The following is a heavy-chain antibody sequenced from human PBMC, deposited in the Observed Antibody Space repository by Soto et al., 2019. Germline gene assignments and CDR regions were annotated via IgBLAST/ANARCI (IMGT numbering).Heavy chain of an antibody. Sequence: GGSLRLSCVASSFTFNNAWMNWVRQAPEKGLEWVSFISDVGTTTHYADSVRGRFTISKDNAHNSLLLQMNSLRDEDTAVYYCTRDPNGILEFDFWGQGTLVAVAS. CDR2: ISDVGTTT. CDR3: TRDPNGILEFDF. V-gene: IGHV3-48*02. D-gene: IGHD2-8*01. J-gene: IGHJ4*02. CDR1: SFTFNNAW.